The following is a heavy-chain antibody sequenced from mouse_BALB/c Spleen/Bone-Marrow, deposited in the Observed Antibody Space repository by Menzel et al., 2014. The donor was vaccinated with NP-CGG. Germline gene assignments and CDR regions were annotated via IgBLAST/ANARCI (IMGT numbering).Heavy chain of an antibody. Sequence: VQLQQPGPELVKPGASVKISCKASGYSFTGHYMHWVKQSHVKSLEWIGRINPYNGATSYDQNFKDKASLTVDKSSSTAYMELHSLTSEDSAVYYCARGDYPYAMDYWGQGTSVTVSS. CDR1: GYSFTGHY. CDR3: ARGDYPYAMDY. V-gene: IGHV1-26*01. D-gene: IGHD2-4*01. CDR2: INPYNGAT. J-gene: IGHJ4*01.